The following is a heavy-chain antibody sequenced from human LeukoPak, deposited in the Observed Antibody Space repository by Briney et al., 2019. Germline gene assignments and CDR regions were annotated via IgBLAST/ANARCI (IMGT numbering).Heavy chain of an antibody. V-gene: IGHV1-46*01. J-gene: IGHJ4*02. Sequence: ASVKVSCKAFGYTFTSYYMHWVRQAPGQGLEWMGIINPSGGSTSYAQKFQGRVTMTRDTSTSTVYMELSSLRSEDTAVYYCARTMVRGVTPDYWGQGTLVTISS. CDR2: INPSGGST. D-gene: IGHD3-10*01. CDR1: GYTFTSYY. CDR3: ARTMVRGVTPDY.